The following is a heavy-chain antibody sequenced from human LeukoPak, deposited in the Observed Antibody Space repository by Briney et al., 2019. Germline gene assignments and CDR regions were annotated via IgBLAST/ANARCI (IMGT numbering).Heavy chain of an antibody. CDR3: ALGIRSSGWSDIVDY. Sequence: PGGSLRLSCAVSGFTLSSYNMNWVRQAPGKGLEWVSYIRNSGNTIYYPDSLKGRVTISRDNSKNTLYLQMNSLRADDTAVYYCALGIRSSGWSDIVDYWGQGTLVTVSS. V-gene: IGHV3-48*01. CDR1: GFTLSSYN. J-gene: IGHJ4*02. CDR2: IRNSGNTI. D-gene: IGHD6-19*01.